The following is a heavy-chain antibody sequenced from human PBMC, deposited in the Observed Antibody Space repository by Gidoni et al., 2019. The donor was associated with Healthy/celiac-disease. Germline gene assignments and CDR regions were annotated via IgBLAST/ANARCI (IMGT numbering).Heavy chain of an antibody. D-gene: IGHD2-2*01. V-gene: IGHV3-13*04. CDR1: GFTFSSYD. CDR2: IGTAGDT. CDR3: ARGEGYCSSTSCQRGDSFDY. J-gene: IGHJ4*02. Sequence: EVQLVESGGGLVQPGGSLRLSCAASGFTFSSYDMHWVRQATGKGLEWVSAIGTAGDTYYPGSVKGRFTISRENAKNSLYLQMNSLRAGDTAVYYCARGEGYCSSTSCQRGDSFDYWGQGTLVTVSS.